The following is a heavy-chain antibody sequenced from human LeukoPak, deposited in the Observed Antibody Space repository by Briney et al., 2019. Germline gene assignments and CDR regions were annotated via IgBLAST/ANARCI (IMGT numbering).Heavy chain of an antibody. CDR2: ISSNSSTI. CDR1: GFTFSSYE. V-gene: IGHV3-48*03. J-gene: IGHJ6*04. CDR3: AELGITIIGGV. D-gene: IGHD3-10*02. Sequence: GGSLRLSCAASGFTFSSYEMNWVRQAPGKGLEWVSYISSNSSTIYYADSVKGRFTISRDNAKNSLYLQMNSLTADDTAVYYCAELGITIIGGVWGKGTTVTISS.